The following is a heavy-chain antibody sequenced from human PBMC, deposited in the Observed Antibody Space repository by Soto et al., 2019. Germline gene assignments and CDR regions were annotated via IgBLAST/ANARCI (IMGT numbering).Heavy chain of an antibody. V-gene: IGHV3-23*01. Sequence: EVQLLESGGGLVQPGGSLRLSCAASGFTFSSYAMSWVRQAPGKGLEWVSAISGSGGSTYYADSVKGRFTISRDNSKNSLYLQMYRLRAYDTAVYYCAKLAGGFRSCSSDFDYWGQGTLVTVSS. D-gene: IGHD6-6*01. J-gene: IGHJ4*02. CDR1: GFTFSSYA. CDR2: ISGSGGST. CDR3: AKLAGGFRSCSSDFDY.